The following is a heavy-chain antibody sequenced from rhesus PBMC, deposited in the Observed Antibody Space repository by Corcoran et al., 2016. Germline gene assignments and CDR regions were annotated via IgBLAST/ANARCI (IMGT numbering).Heavy chain of an antibody. Sequence: QLQLQESGPGLVKPSETLSPTCAVSGGFLSRNWWNWIRQPPGKGLEWIGRISGSGGTTSYNPSLKSRVTISTDTSKNQLSLKLISVTAADTAVYYCTQSGYLDYWGQGVLVTVSS. CDR1: GGFLSRNW. V-gene: IGHV4-173*01. J-gene: IGHJ4*01. CDR2: ISGSGGTT. CDR3: TQSGYLDY. D-gene: IGHD3S6*01.